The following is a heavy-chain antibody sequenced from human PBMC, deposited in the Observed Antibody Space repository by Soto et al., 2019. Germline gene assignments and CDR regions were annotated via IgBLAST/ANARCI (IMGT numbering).Heavy chain of an antibody. J-gene: IGHJ4*02. CDR2: IWYDGSSK. V-gene: IGHV3-33*01. D-gene: IGHD3-10*01. CDR3: ARDRAPITMVRDSLDY. CDR1: GFTFSSYG. Sequence: PGGSLRLSCAASGFTFSSYGMHWVRQAPGKGLEWVAVIWYDGSSKYYADSVKGRFTISRDNSKNTLYLQMNSLRAEDTAVYYCARDRAPITMVRDSLDYWGQGTLVTVSS.